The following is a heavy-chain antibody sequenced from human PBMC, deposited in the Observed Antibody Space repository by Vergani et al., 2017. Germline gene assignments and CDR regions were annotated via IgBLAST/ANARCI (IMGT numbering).Heavy chain of an antibody. CDR1: GFSLSTSGMR. V-gene: IGHV2-70*04. D-gene: IGHD2-8*01. J-gene: IGHJ4*02. Sequence: QVTLKESGPALVKPTQTLTLTCTFSGFSLSTSGMRVSWIRQPPGKALEWLARIDWDDDKFYSTSLKTRLTISKDTSKNQVVLTMTNMDPVDTATYYCARSPENGVWYDYWGQGTLVTVSS. CDR2: IDWDDDK. CDR3: ARSPENGVWYDY.